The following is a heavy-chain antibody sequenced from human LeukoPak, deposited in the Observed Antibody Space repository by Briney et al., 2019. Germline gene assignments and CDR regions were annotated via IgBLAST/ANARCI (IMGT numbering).Heavy chain of an antibody. CDR2: IYSGGST. CDR3: ARDDYLDAFDI. J-gene: IGHJ3*02. CDR1: GFTVSSNY. V-gene: IGHV3-66*01. Sequence: GGSLRLSCAASGFTVSSNYMSWVRQAPGKGLEWVSVIYSGGSTYYAYSVKGRFTISRDNSKNTLYLQMNSLRAEDTAVYYCARDDYLDAFDIWGQGTMVTVSS. D-gene: IGHD4-11*01.